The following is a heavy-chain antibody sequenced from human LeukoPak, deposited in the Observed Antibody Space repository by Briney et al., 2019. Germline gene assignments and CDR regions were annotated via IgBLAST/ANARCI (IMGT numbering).Heavy chain of an antibody. CDR2: IYTSGST. J-gene: IGHJ5*02. Sequence: SETLSLTCTVSGGSISSHYWSWIRQPAGKGLEWIGRIYTSGSTNYNPSLKSRVTISVDKSKNQVSLKLRSVTAADTAVYYCARTTGSTWDWFDPWGQGILVTVSS. CDR1: GGSISSHY. CDR3: ARTTGSTWDWFDP. D-gene: IGHD1-1*01. V-gene: IGHV4-4*07.